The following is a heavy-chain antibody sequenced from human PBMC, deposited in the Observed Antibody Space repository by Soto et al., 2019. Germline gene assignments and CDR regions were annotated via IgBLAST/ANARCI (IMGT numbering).Heavy chain of an antibody. CDR3: ATTIQTARGAFDI. V-gene: IGHV1-69*13. Sequence: SVKVSCKASGGTFSSYAISWVRQAPGQGLEWMGGIIPIFGTANYAQKFQGRVTITADESTSTAYMELSSLRSEDTAVYYCATTIQTARGAFDIWGHGTMVTVSS. CDR1: GGTFSSYA. D-gene: IGHD5-18*01. CDR2: IIPIFGTA. J-gene: IGHJ3*02.